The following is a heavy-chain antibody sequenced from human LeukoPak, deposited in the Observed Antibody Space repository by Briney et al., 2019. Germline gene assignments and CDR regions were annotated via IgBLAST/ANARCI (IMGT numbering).Heavy chain of an antibody. Sequence: GGSLRLSCAASGFNVRTNYMSWVRQAPGKGLEWVAVIYNDDVGGTIYYADSVKGRFTISRHNSKNTLYLQMNSLRAEDTAVYYCARDRYYYGSGSYGNPDYWGQGTLVTVSS. V-gene: IGHV3-53*04. CDR1: GFNVRTNY. CDR3: ARDRYYYGSGSYGNPDY. J-gene: IGHJ4*02. CDR2: IYNDDVGGTI. D-gene: IGHD3-10*01.